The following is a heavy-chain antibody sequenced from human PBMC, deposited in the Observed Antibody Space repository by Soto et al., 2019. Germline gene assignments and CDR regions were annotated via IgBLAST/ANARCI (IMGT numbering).Heavy chain of an antibody. Sequence: EVQLVESGGGLVQPGGSLRLSCAASGFTFSSYSMNWVRQAPGKGLEWVSYISSSSSTIYYADSVKGRFTISRDNAKNSLYLQMNSLRAEDTAVYYCARMTGVAVRGVRQKDAFDIWGQGTMVTVSS. CDR1: GFTFSSYS. CDR3: ARMTGVAVRGVRQKDAFDI. D-gene: IGHD3-10*01. J-gene: IGHJ3*02. V-gene: IGHV3-48*01. CDR2: ISSSSSTI.